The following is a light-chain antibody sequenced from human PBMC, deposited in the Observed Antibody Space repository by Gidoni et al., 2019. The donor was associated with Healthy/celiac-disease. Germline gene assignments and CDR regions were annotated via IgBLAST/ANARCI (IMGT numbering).Light chain of an antibody. Sequence: DIQMTQSPSTLSASVGDRVTITCPASQSISSWLAWYQQKPGKAPKLLIYDASSLESGVPSRVSGSGSGTEFTLTISSLQPDDFATYYCQQYNSYPYTFGQGTKLEIK. V-gene: IGKV1-5*01. CDR1: QSISSW. J-gene: IGKJ2*01. CDR3: QQYNSYPYT. CDR2: DAS.